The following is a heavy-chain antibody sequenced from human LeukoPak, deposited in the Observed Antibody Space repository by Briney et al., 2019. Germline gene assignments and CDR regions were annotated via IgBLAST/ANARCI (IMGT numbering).Heavy chain of an antibody. J-gene: IGHJ4*02. D-gene: IGHD3-22*01. CDR3: AKGAIVVVIRSTNTYFDY. V-gene: IGHV3-23*01. Sequence: PGGSLRLSCAASGFTLSSYAMSWVRQAPGKGLEWVSAISSSGGSTYYADSVKGRFTISRDNSKNTLYLQMNSLRAEDTAVYYCAKGAIVVVIRSTNTYFDYWGQGTLVTVSS. CDR1: GFTLSSYA. CDR2: ISSSGGST.